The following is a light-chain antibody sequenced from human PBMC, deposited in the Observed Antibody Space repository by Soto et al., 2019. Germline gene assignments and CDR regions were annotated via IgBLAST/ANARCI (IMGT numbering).Light chain of an antibody. V-gene: IGLV1-51*01. CDR1: SSDIGNNY. CDR2: DNN. J-gene: IGLJ2*01. CDR3: GTWDSSLSVVV. Sequence: QSVLTQPPSVSAAPGQPVTISCSGSSSDIGNNYVSWYQQLPGTAPKLLIYDNNERPSGIPDRFSGSKSGTSATLGITGLQTGDEADYYCGTWDSSLSVVVFGGGTKLTVL.